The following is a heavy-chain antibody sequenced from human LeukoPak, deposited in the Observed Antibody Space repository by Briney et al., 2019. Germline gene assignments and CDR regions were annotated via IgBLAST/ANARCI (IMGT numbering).Heavy chain of an antibody. V-gene: IGHV1-18*01. CDR1: GYTFTSYG. Sequence: ASVEVSCKASGYTFTSYGISWVRPAPGQGLEWMGWISAYNGNTNYAQKLQGRVTMTTDTSTSTAYMELRSLRSDDTAVYYCARISGWYVGLYYFDYWGRGTLVTVSS. CDR2: ISAYNGNT. J-gene: IGHJ4*02. CDR3: ARISGWYVGLYYFDY. D-gene: IGHD6-19*01.